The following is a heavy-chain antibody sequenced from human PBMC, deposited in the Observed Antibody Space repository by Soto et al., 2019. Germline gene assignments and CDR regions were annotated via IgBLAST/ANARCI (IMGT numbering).Heavy chain of an antibody. J-gene: IGHJ4*02. CDR3: ARGIGSVGATHYFAY. CDR1: GYTFTGYY. CDR2: INPDNGGT. Sequence: ASVKVSCKASGYTFTGYYMHWVRQAPGQRLEWMGWINPDNGGTMFAQKFQEWVTMTRDTSISTVYMELNSLKFDDTSVYYCARGIGSVGATHYFAYWGQGTLVTVSS. V-gene: IGHV1-2*04. D-gene: IGHD1-26*01.